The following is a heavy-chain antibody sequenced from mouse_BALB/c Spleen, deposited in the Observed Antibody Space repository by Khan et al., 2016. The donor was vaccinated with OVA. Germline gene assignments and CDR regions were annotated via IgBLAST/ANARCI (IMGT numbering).Heavy chain of an antibody. V-gene: IGHV5-17*02. D-gene: IGHD4-1*01. Sequence: EVELVESGGGLVQPGGFRKLSCAASGFTFSSFGMHWVRQVPEKGLEWVAYISSGSNTIYYVDTVKGRFSISRDNPKNTLFLQMTSLRSEDTAMYYCARGDWAYWGQATTLTVSS. CDR2: ISSGSNTI. CDR3: ARGDWAY. CDR1: GFTFSSFG. J-gene: IGHJ2*01.